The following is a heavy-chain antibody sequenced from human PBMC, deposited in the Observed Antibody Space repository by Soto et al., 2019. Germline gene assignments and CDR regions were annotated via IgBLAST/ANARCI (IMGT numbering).Heavy chain of an antibody. J-gene: IGHJ3*02. V-gene: IGHV2-5*01. D-gene: IGHD3-10*01. CDR1: GFSLSTSGVG. CDR2: IYWNDDK. Sequence: QITLKESGPTLVKPTQTLTLTCTFSGFSLSTSGVGVGWIRQPPGKALEWLALIYWNDDKRYSPSLKSRLTITNDTSKNQVVLTMTNMDPVDTATYYCAHRHRLLWFGELFAGDAFDIWGQGTMVTVSS. CDR3: AHRHRLLWFGELFAGDAFDI.